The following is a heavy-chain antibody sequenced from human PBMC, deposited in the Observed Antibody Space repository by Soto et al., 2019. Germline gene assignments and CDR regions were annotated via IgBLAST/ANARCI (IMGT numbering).Heavy chain of an antibody. D-gene: IGHD3-10*01. Sequence: PGGSLRLSCAASGFTFSSYWMIWVRQAPGKGLEWVANIKQDGSEKYYVDSVKGRFTISRDNAKNSLYLQMNSLRAEDTAVYYCARARMVRGVIITPNLNWFDPWG. J-gene: IGHJ5*02. V-gene: IGHV3-7*04. CDR2: IKQDGSEK. CDR1: GFTFSSYW. CDR3: ARARMVRGVIITPNLNWFDP.